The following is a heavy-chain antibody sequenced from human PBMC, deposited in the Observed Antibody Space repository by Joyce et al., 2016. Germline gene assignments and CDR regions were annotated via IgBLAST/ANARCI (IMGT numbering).Heavy chain of an antibody. Sequence: QLQQWGAGLLKPSETLSLPCGVNGGPFSGFLWTCVRQPPGEGLQWIGDVNTSGATNYNPSLKSRVTISVDTSKSQFSLTLVSITAADTAMYYCARSQWLAPLMYWGQGSLVAVSS. V-gene: IGHV4-34*02. CDR2: VNTSGAT. CDR1: GGPFSGFL. D-gene: IGHD6-19*01. J-gene: IGHJ4*02. CDR3: ARSQWLAPLMY.